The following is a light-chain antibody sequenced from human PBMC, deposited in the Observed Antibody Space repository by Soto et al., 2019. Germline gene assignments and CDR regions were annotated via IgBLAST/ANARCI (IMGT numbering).Light chain of an antibody. CDR3: SSYTSSSILEV. V-gene: IGLV2-14*03. Sequence: QPVLTQPASVSGSPGQSVTISCTGSSSDVGGHSFVSWYQHHPGKAPKLIISDVSNRPSGVSNRFSGSKSGNTASLTISGLQTEDEADYYCSSYTSSSILEVFGTGTKLTVL. CDR2: DVS. J-gene: IGLJ1*01. CDR1: SSDVGGHSF.